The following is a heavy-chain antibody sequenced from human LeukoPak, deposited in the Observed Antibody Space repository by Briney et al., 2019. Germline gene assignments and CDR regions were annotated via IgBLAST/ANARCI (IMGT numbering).Heavy chain of an antibody. CDR1: RFTFSSYV. V-gene: IGHV3-7*01. CDR2: INQDGSEK. D-gene: IGHD3-22*01. CDR3: ASSHDSSGND. Sequence: GGSLRLSCAASRFTFSSYVMGWVRQAPGRGLEWVANINQDGSEKNYVDSVRGRFSISRDNAKNSVYLQMNSLRVDDTAVYFCASSHDSSGNDWGQGTMVTVSS. J-gene: IGHJ4*02.